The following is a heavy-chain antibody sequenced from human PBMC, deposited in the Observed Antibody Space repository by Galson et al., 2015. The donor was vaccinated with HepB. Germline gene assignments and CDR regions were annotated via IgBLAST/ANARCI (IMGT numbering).Heavy chain of an antibody. CDR2: INAGNGNT. CDR3: ARVPLIAAAGNDAFDI. J-gene: IGHJ3*02. V-gene: IGHV1-3*01. Sequence: SVKVSCKASGYTFTSYAMHWVRQAPGQRLEWMGWINAGNGNTKYSQKFQGRVTITRDTSASTAYMELSSLRSEDTAVYYCARVPLIAAAGNDAFDIWGQGTMVTVSS. CDR1: GYTFTSYA. D-gene: IGHD6-13*01.